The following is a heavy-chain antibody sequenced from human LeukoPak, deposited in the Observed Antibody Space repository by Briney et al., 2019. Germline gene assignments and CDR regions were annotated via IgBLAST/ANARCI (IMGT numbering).Heavy chain of an antibody. CDR2: INPNSGGT. D-gene: IGHD6-13*01. Sequence: ASVKASCKASGYTFTGYYMHWVRQAPGQGLEWMGWINPNSGGTNYAQKFQGRVTMTRDTSISTAYMELSRLRSDDTAVYYCARARGGSIAAKDYWGQGTLVTVSS. CDR1: GYTFTGYY. CDR3: ARARGGSIAAKDY. V-gene: IGHV1-2*02. J-gene: IGHJ4*02.